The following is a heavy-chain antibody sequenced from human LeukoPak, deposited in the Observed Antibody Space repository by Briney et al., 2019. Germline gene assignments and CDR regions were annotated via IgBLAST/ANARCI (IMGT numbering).Heavy chain of an antibody. J-gene: IGHJ3*02. Sequence: SETLSLTYTVSGGSISSGDYYWSWIRQPPGKGLEWIGYISYSGDTYYNPPLKSRITISVDTSKNQFSLKLSSVTAADTAVYFCARWPWGNEAFDIWGQGTMVTVSS. CDR2: ISYSGDT. D-gene: IGHD3-16*01. CDR1: GGSISSGDYY. CDR3: ARWPWGNEAFDI. V-gene: IGHV4-30-4*01.